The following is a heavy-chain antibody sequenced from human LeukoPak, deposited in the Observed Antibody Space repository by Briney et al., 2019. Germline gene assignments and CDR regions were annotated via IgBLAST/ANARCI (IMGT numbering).Heavy chain of an antibody. CDR1: GYTFTDYY. J-gene: IGHJ4*02. Sequence: GASVKVSCKASGYTFTDYYMHGVRQAPGQGLQWMGWINAKSGGTTIAQNFQGRVTMTRDTSVSTAYMELSSLKSDDTAIFYCARIPVTSYGDFDNWGQGTLVTVSS. D-gene: IGHD2/OR15-2a*01. CDR3: ARIPVTSYGDFDN. CDR2: INAKSGGT. V-gene: IGHV1-2*02.